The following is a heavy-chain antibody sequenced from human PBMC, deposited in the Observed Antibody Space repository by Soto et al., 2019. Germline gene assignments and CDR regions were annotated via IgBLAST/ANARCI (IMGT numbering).Heavy chain of an antibody. CDR1: GYTFTGYY. J-gene: IGHJ4*02. V-gene: IGHV1-2*04. CDR3: ARGNYGGNSVYFDY. Sequence: ASVKVSCKASGYTFTGYYMHWVRQAPGQGLEWMGWINPNSGGTNYAQKFQGWVTMTRDTSISTAYMELSRLRSDDTAVYYCARGNYGGNSVYFDYWGQGTLVTLSS. D-gene: IGHD4-17*01. CDR2: INPNSGGT.